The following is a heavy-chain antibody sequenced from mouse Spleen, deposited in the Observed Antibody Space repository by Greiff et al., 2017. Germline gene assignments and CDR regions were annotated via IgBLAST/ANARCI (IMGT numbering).Heavy chain of an antibody. Sequence: EVMLVESGGGLVKPGGSLKLSCAASGFTFSSYAMSWVRQTPEKRLEWVAAINSNGGSTYYPDTVKDRFTISRDNAKNTLYLQMSSLRSEDTALYYCARQGLLREGFAYWGQGTLVTVSA. CDR2: INSNGGST. CDR3: ARQGLLREGFAY. D-gene: IGHD2-1*01. CDR1: GFTFSSYA. J-gene: IGHJ3*01. V-gene: IGHV5-6-2*01.